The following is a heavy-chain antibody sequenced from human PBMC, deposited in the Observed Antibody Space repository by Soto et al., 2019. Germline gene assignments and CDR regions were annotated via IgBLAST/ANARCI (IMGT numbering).Heavy chain of an antibody. CDR3: TRTTRSPDAFDI. CDR2: LSGSGGTT. V-gene: IGHV3-23*01. Sequence: GSLRLSCAASGFTFSSYAMSWVRQTPGKGLEWVSTLSGSGGTTYYADSVKGQFTISRDNSKSTLYLQMNSLRAEGTAVYYCTRTTRSPDAFDIWGQGTMVTVSS. D-gene: IGHD2-2*01. CDR1: GFTFSSYA. J-gene: IGHJ3*02.